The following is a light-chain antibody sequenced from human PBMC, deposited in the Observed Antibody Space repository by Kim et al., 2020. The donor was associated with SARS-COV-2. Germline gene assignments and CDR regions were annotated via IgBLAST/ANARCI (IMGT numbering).Light chain of an antibody. Sequence: TVTFTGGARIGPVTSAQYPYWFQQRPGQAPRTLIYDTFTKHPWTPARFSGSVLGGKAVLTLFGARPEDEADYYCLLSLGAAGGVIFGGGTKVTVL. CDR1: IGPVTSAQY. CDR2: DTF. CDR3: LLSLGAAGGVI. J-gene: IGLJ2*01. V-gene: IGLV7-46*02.